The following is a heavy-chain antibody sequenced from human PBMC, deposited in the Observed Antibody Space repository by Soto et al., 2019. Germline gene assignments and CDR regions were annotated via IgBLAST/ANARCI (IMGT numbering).Heavy chain of an antibody. D-gene: IGHD2-21*02. CDR1: GYTFTSYA. V-gene: IGHV1-3*01. Sequence: ASVKVSCKASGYTFTSYAMHWVRQAPGQRLEWMGWINAGNGNTKYSQKFQGRVTITRDTSASTAYMELSSLRSEDTAVYYCARDLGQVVTTGYYYYMDVWGKGTTVTVSS. CDR3: ARDLGQVVTTGYYYYMDV. CDR2: INAGNGNT. J-gene: IGHJ6*03.